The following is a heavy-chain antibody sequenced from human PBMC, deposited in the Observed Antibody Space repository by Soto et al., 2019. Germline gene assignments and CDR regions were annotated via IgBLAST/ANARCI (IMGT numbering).Heavy chain of an antibody. CDR3: AIQRKYYYYYYMDV. Sequence: GASVKVSCKASGGTFSSYAISWVRQAPGQGLEWMGGIIPIFGTANYAQKFQGRVTITADESTSTAYMELSSLRSEDTAVYYCAIQRKYYYYYYMDVWGKGTTVTVSS. V-gene: IGHV1-69*13. J-gene: IGHJ6*03. CDR1: GGTFSSYA. CDR2: IIPIFGTA.